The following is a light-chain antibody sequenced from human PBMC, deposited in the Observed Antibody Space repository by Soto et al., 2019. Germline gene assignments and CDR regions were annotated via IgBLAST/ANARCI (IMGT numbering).Light chain of an antibody. J-gene: IGKJ4*01. CDR3: QQYRAWPLT. CDR2: GAS. Sequence: EIVMTQSPATLSVSPGERATLFCRASQSVNNNFLAWYQQKPGQAPRLLIHGASTRATGIPARFSGSGSGTEFTLTISSLQSEDFAVYYCQQYRAWPLTFGGGTKVEIK. CDR1: QSVNNN. V-gene: IGKV3-15*01.